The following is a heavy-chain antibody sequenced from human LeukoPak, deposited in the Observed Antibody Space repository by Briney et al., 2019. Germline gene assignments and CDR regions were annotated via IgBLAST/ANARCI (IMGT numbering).Heavy chain of an antibody. Sequence: ASVKVSCKASGYTFTSYDINWVRQATGQGLEWMGWMNPNSGNTGYAQKFQGRVTMTRNTSISTAYMELSSLRSEDTAVYYCARGGPLWFGELPQVDHWGQGTLVTVSS. J-gene: IGHJ4*02. CDR1: GYTFTSYD. V-gene: IGHV1-8*01. CDR3: ARGGPLWFGELPQVDH. D-gene: IGHD3-10*01. CDR2: MNPNSGNT.